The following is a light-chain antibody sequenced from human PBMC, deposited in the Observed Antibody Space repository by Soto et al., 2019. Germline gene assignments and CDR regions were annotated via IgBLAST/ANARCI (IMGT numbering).Light chain of an antibody. CDR1: SSDVGGYNY. Sequence: QSALTQPASVSGSPGQSITISCTGTSSDVGGYNYVSWYQQHPGKAPKLMISEVSNRPSGVSDRFSGSKSGNTASLTISGLQAEDEADYYCSSYTTSDTFLFGGGTKLTVL. J-gene: IGLJ2*01. CDR2: EVS. CDR3: SSYTTSDTFL. V-gene: IGLV2-14*01.